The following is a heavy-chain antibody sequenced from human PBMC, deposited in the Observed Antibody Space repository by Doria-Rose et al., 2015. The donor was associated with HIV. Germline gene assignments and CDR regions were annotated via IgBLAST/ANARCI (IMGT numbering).Heavy chain of an antibody. CDR2: ISSDDER. Sequence: QVTLKEPGPVLVKPTETLTLTCTVSGVSLSSPGMGVSWIRQPPGKALEWLANISSDDERSYETSLKSRLTISKDTSKDQVVLTMTNMDPLGTAMYSCARGVVPAGIPFDFWGQGIMVTVSS. J-gene: IGHJ4*02. D-gene: IGHD2-2*01. CDR3: ARGVVPAGIPFDF. CDR1: GVSLSSPGMG. V-gene: IGHV2-26*01.